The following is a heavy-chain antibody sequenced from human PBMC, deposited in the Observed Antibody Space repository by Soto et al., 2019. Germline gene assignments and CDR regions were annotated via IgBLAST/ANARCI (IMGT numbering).Heavy chain of an antibody. D-gene: IGHD2-15*01. J-gene: IGHJ6*02. CDR1: GYTLTELS. CDR2: FDPEDGET. V-gene: IGHV1-24*01. Sequence: ASVKVSCKVSGYTLTELSMHWVRQAPGKGLEWMGGFDPEDGETIYAQKFQGRVTMTEDTSTDTAYMELSSLRSEDTAVYYCATQGMVAATYYYYGMDVWGQGTTVTVPS. CDR3: ATQGMVAATYYYYGMDV.